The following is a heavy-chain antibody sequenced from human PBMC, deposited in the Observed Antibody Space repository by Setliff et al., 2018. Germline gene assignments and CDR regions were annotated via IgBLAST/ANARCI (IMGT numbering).Heavy chain of an antibody. D-gene: IGHD3-16*01. CDR3: ARAPRWGAGKALDF. CDR1: GGSISSGDYY. CDR2: INHSGST. Sequence: PSETLSLTCTVSGGSISSGDYYWIWIRQPPGKGLEWIGGINHSGSTNYNPSLKSRVTMTTDSSKNTVYMELKTLRFDDTAFYYCARAPRWGAGKALDFRGQGTLVTVSS. V-gene: IGHV4-61*08. J-gene: IGHJ4*02.